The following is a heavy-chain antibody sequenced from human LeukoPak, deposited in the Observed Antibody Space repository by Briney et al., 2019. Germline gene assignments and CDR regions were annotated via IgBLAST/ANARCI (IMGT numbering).Heavy chain of an antibody. J-gene: IGHJ4*02. V-gene: IGHV1-3*04. D-gene: IGHD2-15*01. CDR3: SRSYYSSSWYYFDH. CDR2: IKIGEGNT. Sequence: WMGWIKIGEGNTHYGQKFRDRVSMTRDISSNTAFLEMRNLRPDDTAVYFCSRSYYSSSWYYFDHWGQGTLVSVSS.